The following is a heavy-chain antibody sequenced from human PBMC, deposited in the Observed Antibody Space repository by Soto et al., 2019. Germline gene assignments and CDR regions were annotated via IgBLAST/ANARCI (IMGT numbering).Heavy chain of an antibody. D-gene: IGHD2-15*01. CDR1: GYTFTSYG. V-gene: IGHV1-3*01. J-gene: IGHJ5*02. Sequence: ASVKVSCKASGYTFTSYGISWVRQAPGQRLEWMGWINPDNGNTKSSQKFQDRVIITRDTSASTTYMDLSSLRSEDTAVYYCARGIATGQLDPWGQGTLVTVSS. CDR2: INPDNGNT. CDR3: ARGIATGQLDP.